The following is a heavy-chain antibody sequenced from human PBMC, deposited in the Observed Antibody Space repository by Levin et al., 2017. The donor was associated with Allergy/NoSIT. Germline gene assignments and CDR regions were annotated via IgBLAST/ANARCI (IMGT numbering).Heavy chain of an antibody. CDR3: ARDRATRGYYYGMDV. CDR2: IYYSGST. V-gene: IGHV4-31*03. J-gene: IGHJ6*02. D-gene: IGHD1-26*01. CDR1: GDSISSGGYY. Sequence: SETLSLTCTVSGDSISSGGYYWSWIRQHSGKGLEWIGYIYYSGSTYYNPSLKSRVTISIDTFKNQFSLKLSSVTAADTAVYYCARDRATRGYYYGMDVWGQGTTVTVSS.